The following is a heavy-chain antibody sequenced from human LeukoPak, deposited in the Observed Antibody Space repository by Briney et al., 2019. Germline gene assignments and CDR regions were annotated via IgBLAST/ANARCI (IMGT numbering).Heavy chain of an antibody. V-gene: IGHV4-61*01. Sequence: PSETLSLTCTVSGGSISSSSYYWSWIRQPPGKGLEWIGYIYYSGSTNYNPSLKSRVTISVDTSKNQFSLKLSSVTAADTAVYYCARVSDYDILTGYWGAFDIWGQGTMVTVSS. D-gene: IGHD3-9*01. J-gene: IGHJ3*02. CDR3: ARVSDYDILTGYWGAFDI. CDR2: IYYSGST. CDR1: GGSISSSSYY.